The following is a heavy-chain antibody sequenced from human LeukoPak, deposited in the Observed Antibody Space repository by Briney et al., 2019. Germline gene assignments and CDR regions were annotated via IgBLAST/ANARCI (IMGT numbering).Heavy chain of an antibody. V-gene: IGHV3-20*04. CDR2: INWSGGST. J-gene: IGHJ4*02. D-gene: IGHD2-2*01. Sequence: GGSLRLSCTASGFAFDGHGMSWVRQVPGKGLEWVSGINWSGGSTGYADPLRGRFTISRDNAKNSLYLQMDSLRAEDTALYYCARAPITSPFYFDYWAREPWSPSPQ. CDR1: GFAFDGHG. CDR3: ARAPITSPFYFDY.